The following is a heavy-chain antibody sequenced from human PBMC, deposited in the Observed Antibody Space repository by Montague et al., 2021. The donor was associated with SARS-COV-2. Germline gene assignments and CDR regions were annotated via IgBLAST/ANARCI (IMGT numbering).Heavy chain of an antibody. CDR2: IYWDDDK. V-gene: IGHV2-5*02. J-gene: IGHJ5*02. D-gene: IGHD3-3*01. CDR3: AHLHTGFWGAYFEP. CDR1: GFSLSTSAVG. Sequence: PALVKPTQTLTLTCTFSGFSLSTSAVGVGWIRQPPGKALQWLALIYWDDDKRYSPSLKTRLTVTKDTSKNQVVLTMTNMDPVDTAKYYCAHLHTGFWGAYFEPWGQGTLVTVSS.